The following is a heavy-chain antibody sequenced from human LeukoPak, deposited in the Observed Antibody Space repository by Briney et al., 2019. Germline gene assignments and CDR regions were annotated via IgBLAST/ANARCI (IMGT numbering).Heavy chain of an antibody. CDR3: ARQEDSSGYYYYY. D-gene: IGHD3-22*01. V-gene: IGHV1-46*01. Sequence: ASVKVSCKASGYTFSNYYMHWVRQAPGQGLEWMGIISPSGGYTTYAQKFRGRVTMTRDTSTSTVSMELSSLRSEDTAVYFCARQEDSSGYYYYYWGQGTLVTVSS. CDR1: GYTFSNYY. J-gene: IGHJ4*02. CDR2: ISPSGGYT.